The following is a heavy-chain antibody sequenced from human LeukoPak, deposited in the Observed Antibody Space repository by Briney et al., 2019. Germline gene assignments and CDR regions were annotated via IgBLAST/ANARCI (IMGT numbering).Heavy chain of an antibody. D-gene: IGHD3-10*01. CDR1: GGSISSYY. Sequence: LETLSLTCTVSGGSISSYYWSWIRQPPGKGLEWIAYLFYSGSTDYNPSLESRVTISVDTSKNQFSLKLRSVTAADTAVYYCATVAVIRGVTYFDYWGQGTLVTVSS. CDR3: ATVAVIRGVTYFDY. CDR2: LFYSGST. V-gene: IGHV4-59*01. J-gene: IGHJ4*02.